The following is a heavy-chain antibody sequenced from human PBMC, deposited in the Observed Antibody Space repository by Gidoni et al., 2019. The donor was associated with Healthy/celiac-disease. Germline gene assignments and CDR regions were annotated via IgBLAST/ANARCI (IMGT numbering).Heavy chain of an antibody. CDR3: ARDSRWGLLKETPYSDI. D-gene: IGHD1-26*01. CDR2: IRSSGSTI. CDR1: GFTFSSYA. V-gene: IGHV3-48*03. Sequence: EVQLVESGGGLVQPGGSLRLSCAASGFTFSSYAMNWVRQAPGKGLEWVSNIRSSGSTIYYADSVKGRVTISRDKAKNSLYLQMNRLRTEDTAVYDCARDSRWGLLKETPYSDIWGRGTLVTVSS. J-gene: IGHJ2*01.